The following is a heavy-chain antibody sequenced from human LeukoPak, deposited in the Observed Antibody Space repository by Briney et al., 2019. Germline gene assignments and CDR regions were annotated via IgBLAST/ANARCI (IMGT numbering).Heavy chain of an antibody. V-gene: IGHV4-38-2*01. D-gene: IGHD3-10*01. Sequence: SETLSLTCAVSGYSISSGYYWGWIRQPPGKGLEWIGSIYHSGSTYYNPSLKSRVTMSVDTSKNQFSLKLSSVTAADTAVYYCATGTGDFDYWGQGTLVTVSS. CDR1: GYSISSGYY. CDR3: ATGTGDFDY. CDR2: IYHSGST. J-gene: IGHJ4*02.